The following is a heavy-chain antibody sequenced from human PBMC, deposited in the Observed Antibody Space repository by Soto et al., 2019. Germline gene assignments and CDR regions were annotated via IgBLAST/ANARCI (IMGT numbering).Heavy chain of an antibody. CDR2: ISSSSSYI. CDR1: GFTFSSYS. V-gene: IGHV3-21*01. CDR3: ARDPGYYDSSGYLDV. J-gene: IGHJ6*02. Sequence: EVQLVESGGGLVKPGGSLRLSCAASGFTFSSYSMNWVRQAPGKGLEWVSSISSSSSYIYYADSVKGRFTISRDNAKNSLYLQMNSLRAEDTAVYYCARDPGYYDSSGYLDVWGQGTTVTVSS. D-gene: IGHD3-22*01.